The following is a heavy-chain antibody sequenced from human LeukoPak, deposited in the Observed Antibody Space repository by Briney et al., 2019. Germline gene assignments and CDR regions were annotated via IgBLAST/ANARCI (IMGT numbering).Heavy chain of an antibody. CDR3: ASYYYGSGSPNFDY. CDR1: GFTFSSYS. J-gene: IGHJ4*02. CDR2: ISSSSSYI. V-gene: IGHV3-21*01. D-gene: IGHD3-10*01. Sequence: PGGSLRLSCAASGFTFSSYSTNWVRQAPGKGLEWVSSISSSSSYIYYADSVKGRFTISRDNAKNSLYLQMNSLRAEDTAVYYCASYYYGSGSPNFDYWGQGTLVTVSS.